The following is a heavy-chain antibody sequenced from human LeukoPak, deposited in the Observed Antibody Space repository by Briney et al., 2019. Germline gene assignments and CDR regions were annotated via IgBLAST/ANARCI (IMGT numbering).Heavy chain of an antibody. CDR2: ITPILGIA. CDR1: GGTFSGYA. V-gene: IGHV1-69*04. CDR3: ARDAHLRYSGSYEFISYYGMDV. Sequence: SVKVSCKASGGTFSGYAISWVRQAPGQGVERMGRITPILGIANYAQKFQGRVTITADKSTSTAYMELSSLRSEDTAVYYCARDAHLRYSGSYEFISYYGMDVWGQGTTVTVSS. J-gene: IGHJ6*02. D-gene: IGHD1-26*01.